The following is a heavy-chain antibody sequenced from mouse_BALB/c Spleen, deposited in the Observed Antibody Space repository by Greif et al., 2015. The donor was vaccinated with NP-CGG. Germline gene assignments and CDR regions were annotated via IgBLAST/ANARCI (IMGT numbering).Heavy chain of an antibody. CDR3: ARSFEYYAMDY. Sequence: EVMLVESGGGLVQPGGSRKLSCAASGFTFSSFGMHWVRQAPEKGLEWVAYISSGSSTIYYADTVKGRFTISRDNPKNTLFLQMTSLRSEDTAMYYCARSFEYYAMDYWGQGTSVTVSS. CDR2: ISSGSSTI. V-gene: IGHV5-17*02. CDR1: GFTFSSFG. J-gene: IGHJ4*01.